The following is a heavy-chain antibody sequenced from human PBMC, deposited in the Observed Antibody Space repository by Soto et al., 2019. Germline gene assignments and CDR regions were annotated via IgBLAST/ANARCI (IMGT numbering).Heavy chain of an antibody. CDR1: GFSLNTGGAG. J-gene: IGHJ5*02. CDR3: AHRGYGYYQRDTWFDP. D-gene: IGHD4-17*01. CDR2: IYWNQDK. V-gene: IGHV2-5*01. Sequence: QITLRESGPTLVKPTQTLTLTCTFSGFSLNTGGAGVGWIRQSPGKALEWLALIYWNQDKRYSPSLKSRLTITKDTSKNQVVLTITNMDPVDTATYYCAHRGYGYYQRDTWFDPWCQGTLVTVSS.